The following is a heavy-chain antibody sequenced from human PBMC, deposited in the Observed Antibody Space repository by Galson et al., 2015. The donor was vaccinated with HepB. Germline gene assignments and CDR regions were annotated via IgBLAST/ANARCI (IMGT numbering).Heavy chain of an antibody. V-gene: IGHV1-58*01. J-gene: IGHJ6*02. Sequence: SVKVSCKASGFTFTSSAVQWVRQARGQRLEWIGWIVVGSGNTNYAQKFQDRVTITRDMSTNTAYMELNSLRSEDTAVYYCAAEGYCSGGSCYVGMDVWGQGTTVTVSS. D-gene: IGHD2-15*01. CDR1: GFTFTSSA. CDR2: IVVGSGNT. CDR3: AAEGYCSGGSCYVGMDV.